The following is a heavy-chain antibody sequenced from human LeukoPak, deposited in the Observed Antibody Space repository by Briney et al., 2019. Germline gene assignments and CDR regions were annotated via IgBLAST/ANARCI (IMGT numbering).Heavy chain of an antibody. D-gene: IGHD6-19*01. J-gene: IGHJ5*02. CDR3: ARDQGGSGWSGVDWFDP. Sequence: SVKVSFKASGGTFSSYAISWVRQAPGQGLEWMGGIIPIFGTANYAQKFQGRVTITTDESTSTAYMELSSLRSEDTAVYYCARDQGGSGWSGVDWFDPWGQGTLVTVSS. V-gene: IGHV1-69*05. CDR2: IIPIFGTA. CDR1: GGTFSSYA.